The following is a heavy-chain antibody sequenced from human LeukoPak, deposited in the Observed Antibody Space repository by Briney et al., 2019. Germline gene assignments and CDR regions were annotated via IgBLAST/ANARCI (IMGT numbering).Heavy chain of an antibody. CDR3: AKNPHNSGYSYGYFDY. CDR1: GFTFSSYA. Sequence: GGSLRLACAASGFTFSSYAMSWVRQAPGKGLEWVSAISGSGGSTYYADSVKGRFTISRDNSKNTLYLQMNSLRAEDTAVYYCAKNPHNSGYSYGYFDYWGQGTLVTVSS. J-gene: IGHJ4*02. V-gene: IGHV3-23*01. CDR2: ISGSGGST. D-gene: IGHD5-18*01.